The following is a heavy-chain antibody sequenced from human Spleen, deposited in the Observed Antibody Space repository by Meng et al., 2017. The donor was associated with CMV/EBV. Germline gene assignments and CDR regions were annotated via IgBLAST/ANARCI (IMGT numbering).Heavy chain of an antibody. CDR2: IRSKANSYAT. J-gene: IGHJ4*02. V-gene: IGHV3-73*01. CDR3: TRHYSQYGESN. CDR1: GFTFSGSA. Sequence: ASGFTFSGSAMHWVRQAYGKGLEWVGRIRSKANSYATAYAASVKGRFTISRDDSKNTAYLQMNSLKTEDTAVYYCTRHYSQYGESNWGQGSLVTVSS. D-gene: IGHD3-10*01.